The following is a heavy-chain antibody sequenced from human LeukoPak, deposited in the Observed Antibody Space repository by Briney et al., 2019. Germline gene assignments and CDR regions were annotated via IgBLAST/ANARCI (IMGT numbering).Heavy chain of an antibody. Sequence: ASVKVSCKASGYTFTSYGISWVRQAPGQGLEWMGWISAYNGNTNYAQKLQGRVTMTTDTSTSTAYMELRSLRSDDTAVYYCVRCWVGVVVAAPCRGMDVWGQGTTVTVSS. CDR1: GYTFTSYG. D-gene: IGHD2-15*01. V-gene: IGHV1-18*01. CDR2: ISAYNGNT. J-gene: IGHJ6*02. CDR3: VRCWVGVVVAAPCRGMDV.